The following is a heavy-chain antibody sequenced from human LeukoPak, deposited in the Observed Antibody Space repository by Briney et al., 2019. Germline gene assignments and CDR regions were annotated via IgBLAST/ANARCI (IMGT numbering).Heavy chain of an antibody. V-gene: IGHV3-23*01. J-gene: IGHJ4*02. CDR2: INNSGGST. CDR1: GFTLNNYA. D-gene: IGHD1-26*01. CDR3: ARKYSGTNPFDY. Sequence: GGSLRLSCVASGFTLNNYAMSWVRQAPGKGLEWVSIINNSGGSTYYADSVKGRFTISRDLSKNTLYLKMNSLRAEDTALYYCARKYSGTNPFDYWGQGTLVTVSS.